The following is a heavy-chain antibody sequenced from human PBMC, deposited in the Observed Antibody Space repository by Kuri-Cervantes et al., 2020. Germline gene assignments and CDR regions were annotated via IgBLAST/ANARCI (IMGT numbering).Heavy chain of an antibody. J-gene: IGHJ5*02. CDR2: IRYDGRNK. V-gene: IGHV3-30*02. Sequence: GESLKISCAASGLTFSDYYMSWIRQAPGKGLEWVAFIRYDGRNKYYVDSVKGRFTISRDNSTNTLYLQMNSLRAEDTAVYYCARVRVTMVRGVKDREGFWFDPWGQGTLVTVSS. CDR3: ARVRVTMVRGVKDREGFWFDP. CDR1: GLTFSDYY. D-gene: IGHD3-10*01.